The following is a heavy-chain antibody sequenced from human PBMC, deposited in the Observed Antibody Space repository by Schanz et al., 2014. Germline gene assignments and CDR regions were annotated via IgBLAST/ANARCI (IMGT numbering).Heavy chain of an antibody. D-gene: IGHD6-25*01. CDR3: AREPLSGYNWFDP. V-gene: IGHV4-61*02. Sequence: QVQLQESGPGLVKPSQTLSLTCIVSGGSISSGTYYWSWLRQPAGKGLEWIGRIYTSGSTNYNPASKIVVAKHLDTSKNQFSQKQSSVPAADTAVYYCAREPLSGYNWFDPWGQGSLVTVSS. J-gene: IGHJ5*02. CDR1: GGSISSGTYY. CDR2: IYTSGST.